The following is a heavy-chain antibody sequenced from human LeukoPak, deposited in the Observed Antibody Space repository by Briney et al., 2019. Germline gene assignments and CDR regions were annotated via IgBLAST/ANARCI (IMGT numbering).Heavy chain of an antibody. V-gene: IGHV4-39*01. D-gene: IGHD4/OR15-4a*01. CDR3: ARHGDGANTFAY. J-gene: IGHJ4*01. Sequence: SETLSLTCPVSGGSISSTTYYWGWVRQPPGKGLEWIGTVTYSGNTYYNPSFKSRLTISVDTSRNQFSLKLSSVTAADTAVYYCARHGDGANTFAYWGQGTLVTVSS. CDR2: VTYSGNT. CDR1: GGSISSTTYY.